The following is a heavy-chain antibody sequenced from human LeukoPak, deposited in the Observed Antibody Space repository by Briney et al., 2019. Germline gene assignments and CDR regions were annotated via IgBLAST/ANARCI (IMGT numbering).Heavy chain of an antibody. D-gene: IGHD2-21*02. CDR3: ARVSLWCGGDCYFDY. CDR2: INPSGGST. CDR1: GYTFTSYY. V-gene: IGHV1-46*01. J-gene: IGHJ4*02. Sequence: ASVTVSFTASGYTFTSYYMHWVRQAPGQGLEWMGIINPSGGSTSYAQKFQGRVTMTRDTSTSTVYMELSSLRSEDTAVYYCARVSLWCGGDCYFDYWGQGTLVTVSS.